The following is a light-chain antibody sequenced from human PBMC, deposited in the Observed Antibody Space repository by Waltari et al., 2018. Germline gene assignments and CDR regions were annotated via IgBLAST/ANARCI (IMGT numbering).Light chain of an antibody. CDR2: DVT. CDR3: SSYMDTTTLEL. J-gene: IGLJ2*01. V-gene: IGLV2-14*03. Sequence: QSALTQPASVSGSPGQSITISCTGTSSDIGSYNYVSWYQQHPGKAPKLIIYDVTNRPSGVFNRFPGSKSGNTASLTISGLQAEDEADYYCSSYMDTTTLELFGGGTSLTVL. CDR1: SSDIGSYNY.